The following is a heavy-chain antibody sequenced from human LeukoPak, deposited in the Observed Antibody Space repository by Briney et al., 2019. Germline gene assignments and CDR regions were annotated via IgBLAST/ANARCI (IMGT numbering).Heavy chain of an antibody. J-gene: IGHJ5*02. CDR2: INHSGST. Sequence: SETLSLTCAVYGGSFRGYYWKWIRQPPGKGVEWIGEINHSGSTNYNPSLKSRVTISVDTSKNQFSLKLSSVTAADTAVYYCARRRGYYYNNWFDPWGQGTLVTVSS. CDR1: GGSFRGYY. D-gene: IGHD3-10*01. CDR3: ARRRGYYYNNWFDP. V-gene: IGHV4-34*01.